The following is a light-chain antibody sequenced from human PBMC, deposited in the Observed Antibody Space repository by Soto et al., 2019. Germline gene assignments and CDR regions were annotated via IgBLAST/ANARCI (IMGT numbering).Light chain of an antibody. V-gene: IGLV1-47*01. CDR1: SSNIGSNY. CDR2: RNN. Sequence: QSVLTQPPSASGTPGQRVTISCSGSSSNIGSNYVYWYQQLPVTAPKLLIYRNNQRPSGVPDRLSGSKSGTSASLAISGLRSEDEADYYCAAWDDSLSGVVFGGGTKLTVL. J-gene: IGLJ2*01. CDR3: AAWDDSLSGVV.